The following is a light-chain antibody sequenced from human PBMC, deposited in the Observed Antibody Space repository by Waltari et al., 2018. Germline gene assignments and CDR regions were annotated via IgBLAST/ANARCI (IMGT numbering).Light chain of an antibody. CDR1: KHINSF. CDR3: QQSYSIPFT. J-gene: IGKJ2*01. CDR2: TAS. V-gene: IGKV1-39*01. Sequence: DIQMTPSPSPLSASVGARHTITCRTSKHINSFLNWYQHKPREAPKLLIYTASSMQGGVPSRFSGSGSGTEFSLTISSLQPEDFATYYCQQSYSIPFTFGQGTKVEIK.